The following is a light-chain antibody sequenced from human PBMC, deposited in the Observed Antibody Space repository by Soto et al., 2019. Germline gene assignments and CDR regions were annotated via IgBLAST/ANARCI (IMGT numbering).Light chain of an antibody. CDR2: EVS. CDR3: SSYTTTPRL. V-gene: IGLV2-14*01. CDR1: SSDIGSNNY. Sequence: QSALAQPASVSGSPGQSITISCTGTSSDIGSNNYVSWFQQRPGKAPTLIIYEVSNRPSGVSNHFSGSKSGNTASLTISGLLPEDXXXYYCSSYTTTPRLFGGGTKLTVL. J-gene: IGLJ3*02.